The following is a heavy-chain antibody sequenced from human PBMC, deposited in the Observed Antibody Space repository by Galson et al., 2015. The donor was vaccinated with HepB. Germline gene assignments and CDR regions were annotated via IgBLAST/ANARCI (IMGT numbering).Heavy chain of an antibody. CDR2: IDPSDSYT. D-gene: IGHD3-3*01. J-gene: IGHJ4*02. CDR1: GYSFTSYW. Sequence: QSGAEVKKPGESLRISCKGSGYSFTSYWISWVRQMPGKGLEWMGRIDPSDSYTNYSPSFQGHVTISADKSISTAYLQWSSLKASDTAMYYCAISRITTFGVVLPFDYWGQGTLVTVSS. CDR3: AISRITTFGVVLPFDY. V-gene: IGHV5-10-1*01.